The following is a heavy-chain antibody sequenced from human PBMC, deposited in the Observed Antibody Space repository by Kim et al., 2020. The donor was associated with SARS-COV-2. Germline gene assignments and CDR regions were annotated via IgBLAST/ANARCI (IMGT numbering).Heavy chain of an antibody. CDR3: ARQGYCSGATCYRWFDP. J-gene: IGHJ5*02. CDR2: ISYSGDT. V-gene: IGHV4-39*01. D-gene: IGHD2-15*01. Sequence: SETLSLTCTVSGGSITNSPYYWSWLRQPPGKGLEWTGSISYSGDTYYNPSLKSRVTISVDTSKNQFSLKLSSVTAADTAIYYCARQGYCSGATCYRWFDPWGQGTLVTVSS. CDR1: GGSITNSPYY.